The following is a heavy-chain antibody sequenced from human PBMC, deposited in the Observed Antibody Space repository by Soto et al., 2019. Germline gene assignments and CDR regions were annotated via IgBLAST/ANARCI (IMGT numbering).Heavy chain of an antibody. CDR2: ISGSGGST. D-gene: IGHD2-8*01. CDR1: GFTFSSYA. V-gene: IGHV3-23*01. Sequence: GGSLRLSCAASGFTFSSYAMSWVRQAPGKGLEWVSAISGSGGSTYYAYSVKGRFIISRDNSKNTLYLQMNSLRAEDTAVYYCAKDTFGYCTNGVCYTYYYYYGMDVWGQGTTVTVSS. CDR3: AKDTFGYCTNGVCYTYYYYYGMDV. J-gene: IGHJ6*02.